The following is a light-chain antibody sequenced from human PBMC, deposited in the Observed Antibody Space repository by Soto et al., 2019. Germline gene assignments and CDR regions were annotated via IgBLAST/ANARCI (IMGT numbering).Light chain of an antibody. V-gene: IGKV3-15*01. CDR3: QQYDRWPVT. CDR1: QSVTTN. J-gene: IGKJ4*01. CDR2: DAS. Sequence: EVVMTQSPATLSVSPGERVTFSCRASQSVTTNLAWYQHKPGQSPRLLISDASTGASGIPPRFSGSGSGTEFTLTIDRLQSADFSGYYCQQYDRWPVTFGGGPKVEIK.